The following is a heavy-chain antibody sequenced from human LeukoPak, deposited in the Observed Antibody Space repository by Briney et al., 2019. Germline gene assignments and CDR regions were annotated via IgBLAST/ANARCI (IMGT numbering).Heavy chain of an antibody. CDR2: VRYDGSDK. Sequence: GGSLRLSCAASGFTFSNYGMHWVRQAPGKGLEWVAVVRYDGSDKNYADSVKGRFTISRDNSENTLYLQMNSLRDEDTAVYYCARVVCSGGSCFADYWGQGTLVTVSS. V-gene: IGHV3-33*01. CDR1: GFTFSNYG. J-gene: IGHJ4*02. D-gene: IGHD2-15*01. CDR3: ARVVCSGGSCFADY.